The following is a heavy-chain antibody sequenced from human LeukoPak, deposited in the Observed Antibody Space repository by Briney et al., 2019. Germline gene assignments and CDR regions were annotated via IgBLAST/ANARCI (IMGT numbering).Heavy chain of an antibody. V-gene: IGHV4-31*03. D-gene: IGHD2-2*02. Sequence: PSQTLSLTCTVSGGSISSGGYYWSWIRQHPGKGLEWIGYIYYSGSTYYNPSLKSRVTISVDTSKNQFSLKLSSVTAADTAVYYCARYIVVVPAAIKGRWFDPWGQGTLVTVSS. CDR2: IYYSGST. CDR1: GGSISSGGYY. CDR3: ARYIVVVPAAIKGRWFDP. J-gene: IGHJ5*02.